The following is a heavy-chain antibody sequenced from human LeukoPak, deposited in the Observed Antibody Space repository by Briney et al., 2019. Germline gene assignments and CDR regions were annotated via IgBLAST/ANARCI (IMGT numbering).Heavy chain of an antibody. CDR3: AKDCGWLHFCS. D-gene: IGHD5-24*01. J-gene: IGHJ5*02. V-gene: IGHV3-23*01. CDR2: ISPGADIT. Sequence: GGTLRLSCAASGFTFSIHGMNWVRQAPGKGLEWVSGISPGADITYYAESVKGRFTISRDNSKNTLYLQINTLRAEDTAIYYCAKDCGWLHFCSWGQGTLVTVSS. CDR1: GFTFSIHG.